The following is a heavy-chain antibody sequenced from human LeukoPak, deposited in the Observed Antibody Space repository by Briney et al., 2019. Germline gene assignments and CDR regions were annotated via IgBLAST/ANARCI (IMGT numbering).Heavy chain of an antibody. CDR3: PRDQPFGSY. CDR2: IRQDASQK. D-gene: IGHD3-10*01. Sequence: DWLANIRQDASQKTYVASVKRRFPISRDNAKTSLYLQMTSLRAEDTALYYCPRDQPFGSYWGQGTLVAVSS. J-gene: IGHJ4*02. V-gene: IGHV3-7*03.